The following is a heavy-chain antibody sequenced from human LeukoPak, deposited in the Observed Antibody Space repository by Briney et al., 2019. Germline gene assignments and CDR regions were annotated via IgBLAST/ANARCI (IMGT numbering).Heavy chain of an antibody. Sequence: GGSLRLSCAASGFNFNYYSMNWVRQAPGKGLEWVSYISSSSSTIYYADSVKGRFTISRDVAKNSLYLQMNSLRAEDTAVYYCARESRQWLVLGGVDYWGQGTLVTVSS. V-gene: IGHV3-48*04. J-gene: IGHJ4*02. CDR2: ISSSSSTI. CDR1: GFNFNYYS. D-gene: IGHD6-19*01. CDR3: ARESRQWLVLGGVDY.